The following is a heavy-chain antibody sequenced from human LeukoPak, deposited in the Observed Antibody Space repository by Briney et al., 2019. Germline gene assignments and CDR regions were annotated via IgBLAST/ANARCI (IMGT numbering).Heavy chain of an antibody. J-gene: IGHJ3*02. CDR1: GYTFTDYY. V-gene: IGHV1-2*02. CDR2: INPGSGGT. CDR3: AGGGYSGYDVGAFDI. D-gene: IGHD5-12*01. Sequence: ASVKVSCEASGYTFTDYYMHWVRQAPGQGLEWMGWINPGSGGTNYAQKFQGRVTKTRDTSISTAYMDLSRLRSDDTAVYYCAGGGYSGYDVGAFDIWGQGTMVTVSS.